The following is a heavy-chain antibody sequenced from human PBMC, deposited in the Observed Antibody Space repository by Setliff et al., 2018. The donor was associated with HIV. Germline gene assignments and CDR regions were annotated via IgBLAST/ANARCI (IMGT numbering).Heavy chain of an antibody. J-gene: IGHJ6*03. D-gene: IGHD6-19*01. CDR3: ARDGGPGSGWGDYSYYFSMDV. CDR2: INVGNGNT. CDR1: GYTFTNYA. Sequence: ASVKVSCKASGYTFTNYAIHWVRQAPGQRLEWMGWINVGNGNTKYSEKFQGRVTITRDTSASTAYMELGSLRSEDTAIYYCARDGGPGSGWGDYSYYFSMDVWGKGTTVTVSS. V-gene: IGHV1-3*01.